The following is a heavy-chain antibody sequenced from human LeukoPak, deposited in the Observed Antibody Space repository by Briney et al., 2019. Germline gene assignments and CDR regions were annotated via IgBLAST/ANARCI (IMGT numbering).Heavy chain of an antibody. CDR3: ASFNYSDSSRFD. CDR2: ISSSGSTI. J-gene: IGHJ4*02. Sequence: PGGSLRLSCAASGFTFSDYYMSWIRQAPGKGLEWVSYISSSGSTIYYADSVKGRFTISRDNAKNSLYLQMNSLRAEDTAVYYCASFNYSDSSRFDWGQGTLVTVSS. D-gene: IGHD3-22*01. CDR1: GFTFSDYY. V-gene: IGHV3-11*04.